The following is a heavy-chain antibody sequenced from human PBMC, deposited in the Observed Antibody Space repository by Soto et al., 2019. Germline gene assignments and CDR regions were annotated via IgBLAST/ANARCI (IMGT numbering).Heavy chain of an antibody. CDR3: AHKGSGSRAIDY. J-gene: IGHJ4*02. V-gene: IGHV2-5*02. D-gene: IGHD3-10*01. CDR1: GFSLSTSGVG. CDR2: IYWDDSK. Sequence: QITLKESGPTLVKPTQTLTLTCTFSGFSLSTSGVGVGWIRQPPGKALEGLAVIYWDDSKTYSPSLKSTLTITKNTTRAQMVPTMTNMDPGDTATYYCAHKGSGSRAIDYWGQGALVTVSS.